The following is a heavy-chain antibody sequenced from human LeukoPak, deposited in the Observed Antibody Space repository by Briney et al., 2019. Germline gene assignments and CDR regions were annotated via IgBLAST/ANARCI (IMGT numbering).Heavy chain of an antibody. J-gene: IGHJ6*02. CDR1: GYTFTAYY. CDR2: ISPNSGAT. Sequence: ASVKVSCEASGYTFTAYYMHWVRQAPGQGLELMGWISPNSGATNYAQKFQGRVTMTRDTSISTAYMELSRLRSDDTAVYYCANLMDVWGQGTTVTVSS. CDR3: ANLMDV. V-gene: IGHV1-2*02.